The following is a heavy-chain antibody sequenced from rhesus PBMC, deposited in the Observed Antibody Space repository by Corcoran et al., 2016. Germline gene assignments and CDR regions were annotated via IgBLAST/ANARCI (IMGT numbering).Heavy chain of an antibody. J-gene: IGHJ4*01. CDR2: IYGSGSST. D-gene: IGHD4-23*01. CDR3: ARIEYRNYVEY. V-gene: IGHV4-147*01. CDR1: GGSISSNY. Sequence: QLQLQSSGPGLVKPSETLSVTCSVSGGSISSNYWRWIRLPPGKGLDGIGRIYGSGSSTIYNPSVTSRDYMSTETSKNQVSLKVSAVTAADTAVYYCARIEYRNYVEYWGQGVLVTVSS.